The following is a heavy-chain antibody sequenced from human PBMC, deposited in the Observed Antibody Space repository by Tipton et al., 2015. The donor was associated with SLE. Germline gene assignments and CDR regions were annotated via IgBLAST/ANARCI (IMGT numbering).Heavy chain of an antibody. Sequence: TLSLTCTVFGDSISGHYWSWIRQSPGKGLEWVAYIHYSGSPSYNPSLESRVTILVDTSKNQFSLKLNSVTAADTAVYYCARRRGSSWYEDYFDYWGQGTLVTVSS. D-gene: IGHD6-13*01. J-gene: IGHJ4*02. CDR3: ARRRGSSWYEDYFDY. V-gene: IGHV4-59*11. CDR2: IHYSGSP. CDR1: GDSISGHY.